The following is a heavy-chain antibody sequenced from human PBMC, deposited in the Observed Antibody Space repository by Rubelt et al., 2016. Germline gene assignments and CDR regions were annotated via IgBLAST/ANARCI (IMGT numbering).Heavy chain of an antibody. CDR3: ARGLWFGELPHY. D-gene: IGHD3-10*01. CDR1: GGSFSGYY. CDR2: INHSGST. Sequence: QVQLQQWGAGLLKPSETLSLTCAVYGGSFSGYYWSWIRQPPGKGLEWIGEINHSGSTNSIPSPKRRVTRSVDTAKSQFSLKLSSVTAADTAVYYCARGLWFGELPHYWGQGTLVTVSS. J-gene: IGHJ4*02. V-gene: IGHV4-34*01.